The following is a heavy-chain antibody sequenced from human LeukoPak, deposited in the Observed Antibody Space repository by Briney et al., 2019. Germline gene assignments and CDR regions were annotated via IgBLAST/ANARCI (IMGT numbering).Heavy chain of an antibody. V-gene: IGHV3-15*01. Sequence: PGGSLRLSCAASAFTLSNAWMNWVRQAPGKGLEWVGRIKSKTDGGTTDYAAPVKGRFTISRDDSINTLNLQMNSLKTEDTAVYYCTTAPWVYGGSSWGQGTLVTVSS. CDR3: TTAPWVYGGSS. J-gene: IGHJ4*02. CDR1: AFTLSNAW. D-gene: IGHD4-23*01. CDR2: IKSKTDGGTT.